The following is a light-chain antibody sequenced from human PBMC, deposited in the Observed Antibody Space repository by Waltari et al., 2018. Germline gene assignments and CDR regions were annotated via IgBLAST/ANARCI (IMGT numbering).Light chain of an antibody. CDR2: EVN. CDR1: SSDVGTYHP. J-gene: IGLJ1*01. CDR3: SSYTGWIYV. V-gene: IGLV2-14*02. Sequence: QSALTQPASVSGSPGQSITIPCTGTSSDVGTYHPVSLYQQPPGTGPKLIIYEVNKRSSGVSNRVSGSKSGNTASLTISGLQTEDEADYYCSSYTGWIYVFGSGTKVTVL.